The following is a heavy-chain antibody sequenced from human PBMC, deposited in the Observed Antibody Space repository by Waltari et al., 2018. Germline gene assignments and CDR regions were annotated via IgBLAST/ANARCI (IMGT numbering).Heavy chain of an antibody. V-gene: IGHV1-24*01. D-gene: IGHD3-10*01. CDR2: FDPEDGET. J-gene: IGHJ6*02. CDR1: GYTLTELS. Sequence: QVQLVQSGAEVKKPGASVKVSCKVSGYTLTELSMPWVRQAPGKGLEWMGGFDPEDGETIYAQKFQGRVTMTEDTSTDTAYMELSSLRSEDTAVYYCAKDSGSGGNGGYYYGMDVWGQGTTVTVSS. CDR3: AKDSGSGGNGGYYYGMDV.